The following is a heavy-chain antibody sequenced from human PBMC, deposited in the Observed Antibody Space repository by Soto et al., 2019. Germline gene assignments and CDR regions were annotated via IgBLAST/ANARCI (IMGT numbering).Heavy chain of an antibody. CDR2: IWYDGSNK. V-gene: IGHV3-33*01. D-gene: IGHD6-13*01. CDR1: GFTFSSYG. Sequence: QVQLVESGGGVVQPGRSLRLSCAASGFTFSSYGMHWVRQAPGKGLEWVAVIWYDGSNKYYADSVKGRFTISRDNSKNTLYLQMNSLRAEDTAVYYCARDTGPTHSSSWCTEYYYYYGMDVWGQGTTVTVSS. J-gene: IGHJ6*02. CDR3: ARDTGPTHSSSWCTEYYYYYGMDV.